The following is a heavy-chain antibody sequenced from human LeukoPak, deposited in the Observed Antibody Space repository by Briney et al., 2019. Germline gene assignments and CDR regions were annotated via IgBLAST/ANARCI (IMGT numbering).Heavy chain of an antibody. CDR1: GFTLSSYD. V-gene: IGHV3-13*01. Sequence: PGGSLRLSCVASGFTLSSYDMHWVHQTTGESLEWVSIIYKTGETYYPDSVKGRFTISREGAKNSLYLQMNSLRAGDTAVYYCARETSGSNDAFDVWGQGTMVTVSS. J-gene: IGHJ3*01. D-gene: IGHD3-10*01. CDR2: IYKTGET. CDR3: ARETSGSNDAFDV.